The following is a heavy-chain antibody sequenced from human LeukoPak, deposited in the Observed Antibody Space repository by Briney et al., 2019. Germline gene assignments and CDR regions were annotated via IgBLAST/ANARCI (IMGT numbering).Heavy chain of an antibody. Sequence: SETLSLTCTVYGGSISSSSYYWGWIRQPPGKGLEWIGSIYYSGSTYYNPSLKSRVTISVDTSKNQFSLKLSSVTAADTAVYYCARGTYYDFWSGLDAFDIWGQGTMVTVSS. CDR2: IYYSGST. V-gene: IGHV4-39*07. CDR3: ARGTYYDFWSGLDAFDI. D-gene: IGHD3-3*01. J-gene: IGHJ3*02. CDR1: GGSISSSSYY.